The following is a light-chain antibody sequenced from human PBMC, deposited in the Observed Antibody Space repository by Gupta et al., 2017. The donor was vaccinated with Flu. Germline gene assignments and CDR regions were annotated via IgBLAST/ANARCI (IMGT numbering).Light chain of an antibody. CDR3: GTWDSSLSAWV. Sequence: QSVLTQPPSVSAAPGQKVTISCSGSSSNIGNNYVSWYQQGPGTAPKLLIYDNNRRPSGIPDRFSGSKSGTSATLGITGLQTGDEAHYYCGTWDSSLSAWVFGGGTKLTVL. CDR1: SSNIGNNY. CDR2: DNN. J-gene: IGLJ3*02. V-gene: IGLV1-51*01.